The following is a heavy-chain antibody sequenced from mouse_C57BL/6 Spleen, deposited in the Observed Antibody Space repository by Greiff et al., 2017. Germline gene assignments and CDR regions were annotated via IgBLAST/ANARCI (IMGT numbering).Heavy chain of an antibody. Sequence: EVMLVESGGGLVQPGGSMKLSCAASGFTFSDAWMDWVRQSPEKGLEWVAEIRNKANNHATYYAESVKGRFTISRDDSKSSVYLQMNSLRAEDTGIYYCTGGSSNYFDYWGQGTTLTVSS. V-gene: IGHV6-6*01. CDR2: IRNKANNHAT. CDR3: TGGSSNYFDY. D-gene: IGHD1-1*01. CDR1: GFTFSDAW. J-gene: IGHJ2*01.